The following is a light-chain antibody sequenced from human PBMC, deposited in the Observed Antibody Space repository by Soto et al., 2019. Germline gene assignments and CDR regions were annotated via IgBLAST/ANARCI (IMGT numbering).Light chain of an antibody. J-gene: IGLJ2*01. V-gene: IGLV2-23*01. CDR3: SSYAGSGTHVV. CDR1: TSDVGSYNL. Sequence: QSALTQPASVSGSPGQSITISCTGTTSDVGSYNLVSWYQQHPGKVPQLMIYEGTKRPSGVSNRFSGSQSGNTGSLTLCGLQAEDEADYYSSSYAGSGTHVVFGGGTKLTVL. CDR2: EGT.